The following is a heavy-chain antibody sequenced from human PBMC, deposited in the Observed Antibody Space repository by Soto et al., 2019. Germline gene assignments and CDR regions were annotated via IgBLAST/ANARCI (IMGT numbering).Heavy chain of an antibody. Sequence: QVQLVQSGAEVKKPGSSVKVSCKASGGTFSSYAISWVRQAPGQGLEWMGGIIPIFGTANYAQKFQGRVTITADESTSTAYMELSSLRSEDTAVYYCARHGFQYCTNGVCPNYYYYGMDVWGQGTTVTVSS. CDR3: ARHGFQYCTNGVCPNYYYYGMDV. J-gene: IGHJ6*02. CDR2: IIPIFGTA. D-gene: IGHD2-8*01. V-gene: IGHV1-69*01. CDR1: GGTFSSYA.